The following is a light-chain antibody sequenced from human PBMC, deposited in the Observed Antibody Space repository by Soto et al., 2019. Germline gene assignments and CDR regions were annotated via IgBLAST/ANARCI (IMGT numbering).Light chain of an antibody. Sequence: DIQMTQSPSSLSASVGDRVTITCRASQSISSFLNWYQQKPGKAPKLLFYAASSLQSGGPSRFRGSGSGTEFTLIISSRQPDEFATYYCQQSGRTPWTFGQGTKVEIK. CDR1: QSISSF. CDR2: AAS. CDR3: QQSGRTPWT. J-gene: IGKJ1*01. V-gene: IGKV1-39*01.